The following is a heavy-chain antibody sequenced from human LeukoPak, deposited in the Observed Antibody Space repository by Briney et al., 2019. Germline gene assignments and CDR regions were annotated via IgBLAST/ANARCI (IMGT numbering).Heavy chain of an antibody. J-gene: IGHJ4*02. Sequence: ASVKVSCKVSGYTLTELSMHWVRQAPGRGLEWMGGFDPEDGETIYAQKFQGRVTMTRDPSISTVYMELSRLRSDDTAVYYCAREVIGGQRLPYWGQGTLVTVSS. CDR1: GYTLTELS. D-gene: IGHD6-25*01. V-gene: IGHV1-24*01. CDR2: FDPEDGET. CDR3: AREVIGGQRLPY.